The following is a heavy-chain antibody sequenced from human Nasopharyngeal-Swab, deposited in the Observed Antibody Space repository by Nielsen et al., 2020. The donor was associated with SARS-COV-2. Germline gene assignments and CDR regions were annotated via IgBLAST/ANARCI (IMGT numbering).Heavy chain of an antibody. CDR1: GGSIAGSTYY. CDR3: ATTAGY. Sequence: SETLSLTCTVSGGSIAGSTYYWGWVRQFPGKGLEWIGSIYYSGSTYYNPSLTSQVTISVDTSKNQFSLKLSSVTASDTAVYYCATTAGYWGQGTLVTVSS. J-gene: IGHJ4*02. V-gene: IGHV4-39*01. CDR2: IYYSGST.